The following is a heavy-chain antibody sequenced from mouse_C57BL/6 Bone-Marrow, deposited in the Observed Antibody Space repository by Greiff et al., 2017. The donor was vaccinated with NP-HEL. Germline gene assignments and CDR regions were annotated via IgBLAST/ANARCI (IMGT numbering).Heavy chain of an antibody. J-gene: IGHJ3*01. Sequence: VQRVESGAELVRPGTSLKMSCKASGYTFTNYWIGWAKQRPGHGLEWIGDIYPGGGYTNYNEKFKGKATLTADKSSSTAYMQFSSLTSEDSAIYYCARGSSGYVGFAYWGQGTLVTVSA. V-gene: IGHV1-63*01. CDR3: ARGSSGYVGFAY. CDR2: IYPGGGYT. D-gene: IGHD3-2*02. CDR1: GYTFTNYW.